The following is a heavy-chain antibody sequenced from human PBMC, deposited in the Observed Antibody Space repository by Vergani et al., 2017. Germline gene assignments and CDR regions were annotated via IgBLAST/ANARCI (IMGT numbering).Heavy chain of an antibody. CDR1: GGSFSDYY. V-gene: IGHV4-34*01. CDR2: INHSGST. J-gene: IGHJ4*02. Sequence: QVQLQQWGAGLLKPSETLSLTCAVYGGSFSDYYWSWIRQPPGKGLEWIGEINHSGSTNYNPSLKSRVTISVDTSKKQFSLKVRSVTAADTAVYYCAREGTGPYWGQGTLVTVSS. CDR3: AREGTGPY.